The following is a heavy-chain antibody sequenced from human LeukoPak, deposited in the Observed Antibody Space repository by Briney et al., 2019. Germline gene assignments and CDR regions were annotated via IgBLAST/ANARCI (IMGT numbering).Heavy chain of an antibody. J-gene: IGHJ1*01. V-gene: IGHV4-30-4*08. CDR1: GGSISSGDYY. D-gene: IGHD3-3*01. CDR3: ARAPRDDFWSGYYTVPPIEYFQH. Sequence: SETLSLTCTVSGGSISSGDYYWSWIRQPPGKGLEWTGYIYYSGSTYYNPSLKSRVTISVDTSKNQFSLKLSSVTAADTAVYYCARAPRDDFWSGYYTVPPIEYFQHWGQGTLVTVSS. CDR2: IYYSGST.